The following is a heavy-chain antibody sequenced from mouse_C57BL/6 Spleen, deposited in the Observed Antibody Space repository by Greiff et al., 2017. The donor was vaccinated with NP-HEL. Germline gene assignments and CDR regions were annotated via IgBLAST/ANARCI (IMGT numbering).Heavy chain of an antibody. CDR1: GYAFSSYW. J-gene: IGHJ4*01. CDR2: IYPGDGDT. D-gene: IGHD2-4*01. CDR3: ARHYDYENYAMDY. V-gene: IGHV1-80*01. Sequence: VQLQQSGAELVKPGASVKISCKASGYAFSSYWMNWVKQRPGKGLEWIGQIYPGDGDTNYNGKLKGKATLTADKSSSTAYMQRSSLTAEDSAVYFCARHYDYENYAMDYWGQGTSVTVSS.